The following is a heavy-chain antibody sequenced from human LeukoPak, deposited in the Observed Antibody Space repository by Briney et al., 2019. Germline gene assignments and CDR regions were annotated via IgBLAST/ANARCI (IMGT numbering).Heavy chain of an antibody. V-gene: IGHV3-7*01. CDR1: GFTFSSYW. CDR3: ARDGYCRGGTCYGMDV. J-gene: IGHJ6*02. D-gene: IGHD2-15*01. Sequence: GGSLRLSCAASGFTFSSYWMSWVRQAPGKGLEWVANIKQGGSEKYYVDSVKGRFTISRDNAKNTLYLQMNSLRAEDTAVYYCARDGYCRGGTCYGMDVWGQGTTVTVSS. CDR2: IKQGGSEK.